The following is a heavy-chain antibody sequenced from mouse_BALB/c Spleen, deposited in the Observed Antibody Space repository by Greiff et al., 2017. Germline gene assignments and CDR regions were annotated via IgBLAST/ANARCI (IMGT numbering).Heavy chain of an antibody. CDR1: GFTFSSFG. Sequence: DVKLVESGGGLVQPGGSRKLSCAASGFTFSSFGMHWVRQAPEKGLEWVAYISSGSSTIYYADTVKGRFTISRDNPKNTLFLQMTSLRSEDTAMYYCARVGLNAMDYWGQGTSVTVSS. CDR2: ISSGSSTI. CDR3: ARVGLNAMDY. D-gene: IGHD4-1*01. J-gene: IGHJ4*01. V-gene: IGHV5-17*02.